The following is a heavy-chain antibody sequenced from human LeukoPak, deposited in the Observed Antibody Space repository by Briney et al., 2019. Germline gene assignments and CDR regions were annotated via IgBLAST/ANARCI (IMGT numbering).Heavy chain of an antibody. Sequence: ASVKVSCKASGGTFSSYAISWVRQAPGQGLEWMGRIIPILGIANYAQKFQGRVTITADKSTSTAYMELSSLRSEDTAVYYCARSQYYYDSRPLDYWGQGTLVTVSS. V-gene: IGHV1-69*04. D-gene: IGHD3-22*01. CDR2: IIPILGIA. CDR3: ARSQYYYDSRPLDY. J-gene: IGHJ4*02. CDR1: GGTFSSYA.